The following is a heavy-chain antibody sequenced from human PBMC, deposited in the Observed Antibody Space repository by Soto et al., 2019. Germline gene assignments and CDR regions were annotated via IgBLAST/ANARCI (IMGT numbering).Heavy chain of an antibody. CDR3: ARPIQYYFDTSAQSSWFDP. V-gene: IGHV1-69*12. D-gene: IGHD3-22*01. CDR1: GGTFGSYA. J-gene: IGHJ5*02. Sequence: QVQLVQSGAEVKKPGSSVKVSCKTSGGTFGSYAISWVRQAPGQGLEWMGGIIPIFSTPHYAQKFQGRVTITADESTSTAYMELSSLRSEDTAVYYCARPIQYYFDTSAQSSWFDPWGQGTLVTVSS. CDR2: IIPIFSTP.